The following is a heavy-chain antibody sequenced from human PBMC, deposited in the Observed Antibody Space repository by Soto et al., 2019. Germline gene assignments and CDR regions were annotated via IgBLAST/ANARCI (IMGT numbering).Heavy chain of an antibody. V-gene: IGHV1-2*04. CDR3: ATSRDATSGGLDY. Sequence: QVQLVQSGAEVKKPGASVKVSCKASGYTFTGYYMHWVRQAPGQGLEWMGWINPNSGDTNCAQNFQGWVTMTRDTSISTAYMELSRLRSDDTAVYYCATSRDATSGGLDYWGQGTLVTVSS. J-gene: IGHJ4*02. CDR2: INPNSGDT. CDR1: GYTFTGYY. D-gene: IGHD2-15*01.